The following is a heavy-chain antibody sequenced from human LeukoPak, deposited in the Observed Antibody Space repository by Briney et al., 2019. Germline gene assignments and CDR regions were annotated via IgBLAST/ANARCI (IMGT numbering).Heavy chain of an antibody. CDR2: IYYSGST. J-gene: IGHJ4*02. Sequence: SETLSLTCTVSGGSISSGDYYWSWIRQHPGKGLEWIGYIYYSGSTYYNPSLKSRVTISVDTSKNQFSLKLSSVTAADTAVYYCAREMATIGDFDYWGQGTLVTVSS. D-gene: IGHD5-24*01. CDR3: AREMATIGDFDY. V-gene: IGHV4-31*03. CDR1: GGSISSGDYY.